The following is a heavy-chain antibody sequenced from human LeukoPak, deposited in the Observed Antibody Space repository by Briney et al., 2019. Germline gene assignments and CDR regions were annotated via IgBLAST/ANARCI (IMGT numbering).Heavy chain of an antibody. CDR1: GFTFSNYG. Sequence: GGSLRLSCAASGFTFSNYGMHWVRQAPGKGLEWVAVITYDGSNKYYADSVKGRFTISRDNSKNSLYLQMNSLRAEDTAVYYCARDGVIGTTFDSWGQGTLVTVSS. V-gene: IGHV3-30*03. J-gene: IGHJ4*02. D-gene: IGHD1-14*01. CDR2: ITYDGSNK. CDR3: ARDGVIGTTFDS.